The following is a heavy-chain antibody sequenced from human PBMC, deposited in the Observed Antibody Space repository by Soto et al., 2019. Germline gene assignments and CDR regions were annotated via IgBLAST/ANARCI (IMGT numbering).Heavy chain of an antibody. CDR2: LNHDGRNT. CDR3: AKDAGNEESLFDY. V-gene: IGHV3-23*01. J-gene: IGHJ4*02. Sequence: VQLLASGGDLVQSGGSLRLSCEASGFTFNDFGMSWGRQTPGKGLEWVSTLNHDGRNTHYAASEEGRFTISRDNSKNTLYLQMGSLRAEDTAIYYCAKDAGNEESLFDYWGRGTLVTVSS. CDR1: GFTFNDFG.